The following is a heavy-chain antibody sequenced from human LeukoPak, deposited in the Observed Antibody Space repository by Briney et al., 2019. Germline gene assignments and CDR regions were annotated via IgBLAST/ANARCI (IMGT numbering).Heavy chain of an antibody. CDR3: GRRESYSRGFDY. J-gene: IGHJ4*02. Sequence: PSETLSLTCTISCGSINSYYWSWIRQPPGKGLEWIGYIYYSGSTNYNPSLKSRVTISVDTSKNQFSLKLSSVTAADTAVYYCGRRESYSRGFDYWGQGTLVTVSS. V-gene: IGHV4-59*01. CDR2: IYYSGST. CDR1: CGSINSYY. D-gene: IGHD1-26*01.